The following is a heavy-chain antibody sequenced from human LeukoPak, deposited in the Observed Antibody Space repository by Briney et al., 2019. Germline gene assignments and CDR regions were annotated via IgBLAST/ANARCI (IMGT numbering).Heavy chain of an antibody. CDR2: VSYDGSNK. J-gene: IGHJ4*02. Sequence: PGRSLRLSCAASGFTFSRYGMHWVRQAPGKGLEWVAVVSYDGSNKYYADSMKGRFTISRDNAKNSLYLQMNSLRAEDTAVYYCARDHPRVVVTLDYWGQGTLVTVSS. D-gene: IGHD3-22*01. CDR3: ARDHPRVVVTLDY. V-gene: IGHV3-30*03. CDR1: GFTFSRYG.